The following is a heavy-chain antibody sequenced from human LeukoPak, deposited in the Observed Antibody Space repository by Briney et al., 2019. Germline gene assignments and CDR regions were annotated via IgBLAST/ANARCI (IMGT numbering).Heavy chain of an antibody. CDR2: TYTSGST. Sequence: SETLSLTCTVSGGSISSYYWSWIRQPPGKGLEWIGYTYTSGSTNYNPSLKSRVTISVDTSKNQFSLKLSSVTAADTAVYYCARLGVCSSTSCFPYWFDPWGQGTLVTVSS. D-gene: IGHD2-2*01. J-gene: IGHJ5*02. CDR1: GGSISSYY. CDR3: ARLGVCSSTSCFPYWFDP. V-gene: IGHV4-4*09.